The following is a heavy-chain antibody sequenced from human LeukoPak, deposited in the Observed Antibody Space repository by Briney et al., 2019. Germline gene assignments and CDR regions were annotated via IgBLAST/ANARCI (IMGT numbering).Heavy chain of an antibody. CDR3: TTALYCGGDCYYLLSFDY. D-gene: IGHD2-21*02. CDR1: GFTFSNAW. Sequence: GGSLRLSCAASGFTFSNAWMSWVRQAPGKGLEWVGRIKSKTDGGTTDYAAPVKGRFTISRDDSKNTLYLQMNSLTTEDTAVYYCTTALYCGGDCYYLLSFDYWGQGTLVTVSS. J-gene: IGHJ4*02. CDR2: IKSKTDGGTT. V-gene: IGHV3-15*01.